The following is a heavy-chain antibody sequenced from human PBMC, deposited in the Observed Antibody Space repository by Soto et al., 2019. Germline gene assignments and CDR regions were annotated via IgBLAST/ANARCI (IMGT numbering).Heavy chain of an antibody. V-gene: IGHV3-48*01. CDR2: ISSSSSTI. D-gene: IGHD2-2*01. Sequence: PGGSLRLSCAASGFTFSSYSMNWVRQAPGRGLEWVSYISSSSSTIYYADSVKGRFTISRDNAKNSLYLQMNSLRAEDTAVYYCARGWYCSSTSCLRYNWFDPWGQGTLVTVSS. CDR3: ARGWYCSSTSCLRYNWFDP. J-gene: IGHJ5*02. CDR1: GFTFSSYS.